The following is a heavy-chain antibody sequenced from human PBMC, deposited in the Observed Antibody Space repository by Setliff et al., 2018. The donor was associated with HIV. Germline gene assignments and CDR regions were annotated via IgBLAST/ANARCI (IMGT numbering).Heavy chain of an antibody. CDR1: GFTFEDYG. CDR2: ISWSGGGT. Sequence: GGSLRLSCAASGFTFEDYGTSWVRQVPGKGLEWVSGISWSGGGTGYAASVKGRFTISRDDAKNSLYLQMSSLRVEDTALYFCARSFPYYYESGGVYAMDVWGLGTTVTVS. J-gene: IGHJ6*02. D-gene: IGHD3-22*01. CDR3: ARSFPYYYESGGVYAMDV. V-gene: IGHV3-20*04.